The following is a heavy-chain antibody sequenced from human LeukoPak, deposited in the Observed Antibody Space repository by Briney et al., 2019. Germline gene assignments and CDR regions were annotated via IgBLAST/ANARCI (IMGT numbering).Heavy chain of an antibody. CDR2: ISWDGGST. V-gene: IGHV3-43*01. CDR3: AKTLDGFWPQFDF. Sequence: PGGSLRLSCAASGFTFDDYTMHWVRQAPGKGLEWVSLISWDGGSTYYADSVKGRFTISRDNTKNSVYLQMSSLRAEDTAVYYCAKTLDGFWPQFDFWGQGTLLTVSS. CDR1: GFTFDDYT. J-gene: IGHJ4*02. D-gene: IGHD5-24*01.